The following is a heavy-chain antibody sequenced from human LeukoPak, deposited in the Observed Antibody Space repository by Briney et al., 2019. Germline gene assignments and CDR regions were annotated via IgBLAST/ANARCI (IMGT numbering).Heavy chain of an antibody. CDR3: ARAEFWSGPPDY. CDR1: GGSISSYC. Sequence: KPSETLSLTCTVSGGSISSYCWSWIRQPQGKGLEWIGYIYYSGSTNYNPSLKSRVTISVDTSKNQFSLKLSSVTAADTAVYYCARAEFWSGPPDYWGQGTLVTVSS. J-gene: IGHJ4*02. V-gene: IGHV4-59*01. CDR2: IYYSGST. D-gene: IGHD3-3*01.